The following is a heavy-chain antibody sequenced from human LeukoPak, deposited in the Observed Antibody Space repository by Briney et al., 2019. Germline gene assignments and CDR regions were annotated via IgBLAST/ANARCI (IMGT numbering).Heavy chain of an antibody. J-gene: IGHJ4*02. CDR3: ATLAYSGSYYFDY. V-gene: IGHV3-20*04. D-gene: IGHD1-26*01. Sequence: GGSLRLSCAASGFTFDDYGMSWVRQTPGKGLEWFSGINWYRGSINHADSVRGRFTISRDNAKNSLYLQMNGLRAEDTAVYYCATLAYSGSYYFDYWGQGTLVTVSS. CDR1: GFTFDDYG. CDR2: INWYRGSI.